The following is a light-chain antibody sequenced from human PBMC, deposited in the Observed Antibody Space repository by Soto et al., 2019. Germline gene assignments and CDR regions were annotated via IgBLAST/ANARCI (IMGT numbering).Light chain of an antibody. CDR2: GAS. J-gene: IGKJ2*01. V-gene: IGKV1-27*01. Sequence: DIQMTQSPSSLSASVGDRVTITCRASQGINNYLAWYQQKPGKVPKLLIYGASTLQSGVPSRFSGSGAETHFTLTISSLQPEDVASYYCQKYNSAPYTFGQGTQLEIK. CDR3: QKYNSAPYT. CDR1: QGINNY.